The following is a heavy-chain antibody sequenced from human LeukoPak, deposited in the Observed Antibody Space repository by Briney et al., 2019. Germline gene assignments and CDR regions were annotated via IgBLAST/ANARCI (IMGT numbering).Heavy chain of an antibody. V-gene: IGHV3-23*01. J-gene: IGHJ4*02. Sequence: GGSLRLSCAASGFTFSSYAMSWVRQAPGKGLEWVSATSGSGGSTYYADSVKGRFTISRDNSRNTLYLQMNSLRAEDTAVYYCAKAIDEWELGPRYWGQGTLVTVSS. D-gene: IGHD1-26*01. CDR1: GFTFSSYA. CDR3: AKAIDEWELGPRY. CDR2: TSGSGGST.